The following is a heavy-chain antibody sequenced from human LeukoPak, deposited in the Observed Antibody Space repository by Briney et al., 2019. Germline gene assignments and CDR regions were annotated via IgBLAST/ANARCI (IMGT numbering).Heavy chain of an antibody. CDR1: GFTFSRYW. J-gene: IGHJ3*02. D-gene: IGHD6-13*01. Sequence: PGGSLRLSCAASGFTFSRYWMSWVRQAPGKGLQWVANIKQDGSEKYYVDSVKGRFTISRDNAKNSLSLQMNSLRAEETAVNYCARYSSSWHAYDIWGQGTWPPSLQ. CDR2: IKQDGSEK. V-gene: IGHV3-7*05. CDR3: ARYSSSWHAYDI.